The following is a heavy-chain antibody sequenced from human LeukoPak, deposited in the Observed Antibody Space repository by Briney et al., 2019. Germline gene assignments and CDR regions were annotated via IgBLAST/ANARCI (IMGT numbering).Heavy chain of an antibody. CDR3: AKAGGADYGDYPVGDAFDI. CDR2: ISGRGGST. J-gene: IGHJ3*02. V-gene: IGHV3-23*01. CDR1: GFTFSSYA. Sequence: GGSLRLSCAASGFTFSSYAMSWVRQAPGKGLEWVSAISGRGGSTYYADSVKGRFTISRDNSKNTLYLQMNSLRAEDTAVYYCAKAGGADYGDYPVGDAFDIWGQGTMVTVSS. D-gene: IGHD4-17*01.